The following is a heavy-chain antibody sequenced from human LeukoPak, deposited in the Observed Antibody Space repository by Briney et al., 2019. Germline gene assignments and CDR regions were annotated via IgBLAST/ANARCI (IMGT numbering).Heavy chain of an antibody. CDR2: IWSDGSKK. Sequence: PGGSLRLSCTASGFTFSSCGMHWVRQAPGQGLEWVAVIWSDGSKKYHADSVKGRFTISRDNTKNMLYLQMDSLRAEDTAVYYCARGGQKYSSGWFNDAFDIWGQGTMVTVSS. CDR3: ARGGQKYSSGWFNDAFDI. D-gene: IGHD6-19*01. CDR1: GFTFSSCG. V-gene: IGHV3-33*01. J-gene: IGHJ3*02.